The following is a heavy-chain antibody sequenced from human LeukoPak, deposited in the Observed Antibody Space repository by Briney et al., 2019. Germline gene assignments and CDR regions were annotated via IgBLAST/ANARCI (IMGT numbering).Heavy chain of an antibody. CDR3: ARDRIAVAGIPFDY. D-gene: IGHD6-19*01. CDR1: GFTVSSNY. J-gene: IGHJ4*02. Sequence: GGSLRLSCAASGFTVSSNYMSWVRQAPGKGLEWVSVIYSGGSTYYADSVKGRFTISRNNSKNTLYLQMNSLRAEDTAVYYCARDRIAVAGIPFDYWGQGTLVTVSS. V-gene: IGHV3-53*01. CDR2: IYSGGST.